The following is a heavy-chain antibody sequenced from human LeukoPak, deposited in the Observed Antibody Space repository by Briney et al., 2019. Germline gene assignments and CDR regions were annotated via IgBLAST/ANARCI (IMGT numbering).Heavy chain of an antibody. D-gene: IGHD2-15*01. CDR2: INPSGGST. J-gene: IGHJ2*01. V-gene: IGHV1-46*01. CDR3: AREGVAASEDWYFDL. Sequence: ASVKVSCKASGGTFSSYYMHWVRQAPGQGLEWMGIINPSGGSTSYAQKFQGRVTMTRDTSTSTVYMELSSLRSEDTAVYYCAREGVAASEDWYFDLWGRGTLVTVSS. CDR1: GGTFSSYY.